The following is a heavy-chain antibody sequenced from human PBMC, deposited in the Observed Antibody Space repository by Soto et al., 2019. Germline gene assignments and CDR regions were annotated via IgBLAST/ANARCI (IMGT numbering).Heavy chain of an antibody. D-gene: IGHD4-4*01. Sequence: QVQLVQSGPEVKKPGSSVKVSCEASGGTFSNFAVNWLRQAPGQGLEWVGGIIPLFNVAKYAQKFEGRVTFVADDATSTAYMELKSLRSADTGVVYCSAASRAGQEYDYKYAEGLDTWGVGTMVPVCS. CDR1: GGTFSNFA. V-gene: IGHV1-69*01. J-gene: IGHJ3*02. CDR2: IIPLFNVA. CDR3: SAASRAGQEYDYKYAEGLDT.